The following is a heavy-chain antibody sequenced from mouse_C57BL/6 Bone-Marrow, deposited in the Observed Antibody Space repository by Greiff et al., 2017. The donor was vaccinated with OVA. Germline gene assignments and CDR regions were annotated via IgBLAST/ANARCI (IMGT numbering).Heavy chain of an antibody. J-gene: IGHJ2*01. Sequence: QVQLQQPGAELVKPGASVKLSCKASGYTFTSYWMHWVKQRPGQGLEWIGMIHPNSGSTNYNAKFKSKATLTVYKSSSTAYMQLSSLTSEDSAVYCCARDDYDGYWGQGTTLTVSS. CDR2: IHPNSGST. D-gene: IGHD2-4*01. CDR3: ARDDYDGY. V-gene: IGHV1-64*01. CDR1: GYTFTSYW.